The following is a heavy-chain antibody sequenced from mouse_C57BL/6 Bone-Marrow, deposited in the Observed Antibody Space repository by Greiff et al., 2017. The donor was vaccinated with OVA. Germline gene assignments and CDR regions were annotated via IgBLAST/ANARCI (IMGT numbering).Heavy chain of an antibody. CDR3: ARDLTGTWFAY. D-gene: IGHD4-1*01. CDR1: GFTFSSYA. V-gene: IGHV5-4*01. Sequence: EVQGVESGGGLVKPGGSLKLSCAASGFTFSSYAMSWVSQTPEKRLEWVATISDGGSYNNYTDNVKGRFTISSDNAKNNLYLQMSHLKSEDTAMYYCARDLTGTWFAYWGQGTLVTVSA. CDR2: ISDGGSYN. J-gene: IGHJ3*01.